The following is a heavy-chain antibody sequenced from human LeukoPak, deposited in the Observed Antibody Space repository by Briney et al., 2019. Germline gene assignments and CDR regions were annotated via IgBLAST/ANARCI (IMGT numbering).Heavy chain of an antibody. D-gene: IGHD1-7*01. V-gene: IGHV4-30-4*08. Sequence: SQTLSLTCTVSGGSISSGDYYWSWIRQPPGKGLEWIGYIYYSGSTYYNPSLKSRVTISVDTSKNQFSLKLSSVTAADTAVYYCARRLELTGGSFDYWGQGTLVTVSS. J-gene: IGHJ4*02. CDR3: ARRLELTGGSFDY. CDR1: GGSISSGDYY. CDR2: IYYSGST.